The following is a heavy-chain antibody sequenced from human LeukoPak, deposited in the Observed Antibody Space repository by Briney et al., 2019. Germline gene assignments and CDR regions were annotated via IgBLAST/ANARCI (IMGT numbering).Heavy chain of an antibody. CDR3: AHRPPGKISGWDNCYFDT. CDR2: IYWDDDM. CDR1: GFSITTGGVG. J-gene: IGHJ4*02. Sequence: GSGPTLVQPTQTLTLTCTLSGFSITTGGVGVGWVRQSPGKALEWLAVIYWDDDMRYSPSLRNRVTIAKDPSKNNVILIMRNMDPMDTATYYCAHRPPGKISGWDNCYFDTWSPGTLVTVSP. D-gene: IGHD6-19*01. V-gene: IGHV2-5*02.